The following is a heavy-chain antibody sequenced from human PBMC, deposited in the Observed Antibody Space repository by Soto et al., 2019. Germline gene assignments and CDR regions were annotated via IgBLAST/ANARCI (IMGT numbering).Heavy chain of an antibody. CDR1: GGTFSSYA. CDR2: IIPIFGTA. CDR3: ARDPQQLVRSGYYYYGMDV. V-gene: IGHV1-69*13. D-gene: IGHD6-6*01. J-gene: IGHJ6*02. Sequence: VKVSCKASGGTFSSYAISWVRQAPGQGLEWMGGIIPIFGTANYAQKFQGRVTITADESTSTAYMELSSLRSEDTAVYYCARDPQQLVRSGYYYYGMDVWGQGTTVTVSS.